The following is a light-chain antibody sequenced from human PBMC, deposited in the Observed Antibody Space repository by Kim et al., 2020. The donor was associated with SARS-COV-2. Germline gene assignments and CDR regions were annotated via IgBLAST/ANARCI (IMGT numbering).Light chain of an antibody. CDR3: QKYNTVPWA. CDR2: AAS. Sequence: DIQMTQSPSSLSASVGYRVTITCRTSQSISSHLNWYHQKPGRAPKLLIYAASTLQGGVPSRFSGSGSGTDFTLTISSLQPEDVATYYCQKYNTVPWAFGQGTKVDIK. CDR1: QSISSH. J-gene: IGKJ1*01. V-gene: IGKV1-39*01.